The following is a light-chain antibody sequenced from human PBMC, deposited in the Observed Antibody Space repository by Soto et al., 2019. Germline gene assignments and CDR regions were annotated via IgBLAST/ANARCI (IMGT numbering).Light chain of an antibody. Sequence: ENVMTQSPATLSVSPGERATLSCRASQSVSSDLAWYQQKPGQAPRLLIYGASTRATGIPARFSGSGSGTDFTLTISRLEPEDFAVYYCQQYGSSGTFGQGTKVDIK. CDR1: QSVSSD. CDR2: GAS. CDR3: QQYGSSGT. J-gene: IGKJ1*01. V-gene: IGKV3-15*01.